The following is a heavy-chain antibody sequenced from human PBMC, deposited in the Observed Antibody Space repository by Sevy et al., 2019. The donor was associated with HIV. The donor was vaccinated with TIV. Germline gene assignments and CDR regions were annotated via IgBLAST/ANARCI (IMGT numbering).Heavy chain of an antibody. CDR3: ASHNYSDRSGYYYPVWFDY. D-gene: IGHD3-22*01. CDR1: SGSISSSTSY. Sequence: SETLSLTCTVSSGSISSSTSYWAWIRQPPGKGLEWIGGIFFSGSPYYNPSLQSRLTIPVDTSKNQFSLKLSSVTAADTAVYYCASHNYSDRSGYYYPVWFDYWGRGTLVTVPQ. CDR2: IFFSGSP. J-gene: IGHJ4*02. V-gene: IGHV4-39*01.